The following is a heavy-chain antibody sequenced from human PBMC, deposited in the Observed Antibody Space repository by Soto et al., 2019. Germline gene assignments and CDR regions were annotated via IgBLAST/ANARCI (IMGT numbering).Heavy chain of an antibody. Sequence: SETLSLTCAVSGDSVSNDNDYWSWIRQPPGKGLEWIGYIYYSGTTNYNSYLKSRLSLSVDMSKNQFSLKLASVTAADTAVYFCASSQRGRTAFTFDYWGQGALVPVSS. CDR3: ASSQRGRTAFTFDY. CDR2: IYYSGTT. J-gene: IGHJ4*02. D-gene: IGHD3-16*01. V-gene: IGHV4-61*01. CDR1: GDSVSNDNDY.